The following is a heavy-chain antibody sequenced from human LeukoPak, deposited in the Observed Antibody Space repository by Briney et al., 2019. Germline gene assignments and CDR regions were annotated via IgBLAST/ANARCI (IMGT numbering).Heavy chain of an antibody. J-gene: IGHJ4*02. D-gene: IGHD1-26*01. CDR1: GGTFSRFA. CDR3: AREEVGATYYFDY. V-gene: IGHV1-69*04. Sequence: SVTVFFTASGGTFSRFAVSWVRQAPGQGLEWMGRIMPVVGIANYAQKFQDTLTISADKLTSTAYMELSSLRSEDTAVYYCAREEVGATYYFDYWGQGTLVTVSS. CDR2: IMPVVGIA.